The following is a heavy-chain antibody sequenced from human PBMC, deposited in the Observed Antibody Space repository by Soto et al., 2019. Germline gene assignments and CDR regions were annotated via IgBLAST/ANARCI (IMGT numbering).Heavy chain of an antibody. V-gene: IGHV1-18*04. D-gene: IGHD2-8*01. J-gene: IGHJ5*02. CDR2: ISTYSGNT. Sequence: QVQLVQSGAEVKTTGASVKISCKASGYTFTDYPINWVRQAPGQGLEWMGWISTYSGNTKFAQNLQDRVTTTPDTATTTAYMELGRLRSDDTAVYYCTRAAISGRVFSVPNWADPWGQGTLVTVSS. CDR1: GYTFTDYP. CDR3: TRAAISGRVFSVPNWADP.